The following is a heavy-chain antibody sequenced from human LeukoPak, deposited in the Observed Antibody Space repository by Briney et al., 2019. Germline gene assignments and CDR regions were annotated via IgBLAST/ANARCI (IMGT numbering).Heavy chain of an antibody. Sequence: TGGSLRLSCAASGFTFSSYAISWVRQAPGQGLEWMGRIIPILGIANYAQKFQGRVTITADKSTSTAYMELSSLRSEDTAVYYCASSRRYDSSGYYPPLPLDYWGQGTLVTVSS. CDR3: ASSRRYDSSGYYPPLPLDY. CDR2: IIPILGIA. CDR1: GFTFSSYA. V-gene: IGHV1-69*04. J-gene: IGHJ4*02. D-gene: IGHD3-22*01.